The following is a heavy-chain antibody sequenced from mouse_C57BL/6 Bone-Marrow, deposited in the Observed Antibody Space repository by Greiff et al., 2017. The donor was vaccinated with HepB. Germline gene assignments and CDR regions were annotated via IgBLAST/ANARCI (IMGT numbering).Heavy chain of an antibody. CDR2: IRSKSNNYAT. J-gene: IGHJ2*01. D-gene: IGHD1-1*01. Sequence: EVKLVESGGGLVQPKGSLKLSCAASGFSFNTYAMNWVRQAPGKGLEWVARIRSKSNNYATYYADSVKDRFTISRDDSESMLYLQKNNLKTEDTAMYYCVRSWYYYGSSYYFDYWGQGTTLTVSS. V-gene: IGHV10-1*01. CDR3: VRSWYYYGSSYYFDY. CDR1: GFSFNTYA.